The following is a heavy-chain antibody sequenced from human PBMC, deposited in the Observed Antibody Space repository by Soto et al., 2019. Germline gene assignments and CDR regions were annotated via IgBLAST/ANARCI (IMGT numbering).Heavy chain of an antibody. Sequence: GGSLRLSCAVSGFSFTNYEMNWVRQAPGKTLEWVSYISSAGDSSYYADSVKSRFTISRDNAKNSLYLQMNSLRVEDTAVYYCARVYCSTTTCHVQAFDSWGQGTLVTVSS. CDR3: ARVYCSTTTCHVQAFDS. J-gene: IGHJ4*02. D-gene: IGHD2-2*01. CDR2: ISSAGDSS. V-gene: IGHV3-48*03. CDR1: GFSFTNYE.